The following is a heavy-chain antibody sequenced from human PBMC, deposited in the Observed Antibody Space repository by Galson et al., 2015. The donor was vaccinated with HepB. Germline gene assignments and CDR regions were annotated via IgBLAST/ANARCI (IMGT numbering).Heavy chain of an antibody. Sequence: SLRLSCAASGFTFNSYSMNWVRQAPGKGLEWVSYISSSSGRTIYYADSVKGRFTISRDNAKNSLYLQMNSLRDDDTAVYYCARDRPLGGSSAYYPQWGQGTLVTVSS. CDR1: GFTFNSYS. CDR3: ARDRPLGGSSAYYPQ. D-gene: IGHD3-22*01. CDR2: ISSSSGRTI. V-gene: IGHV3-48*02. J-gene: IGHJ4*02.